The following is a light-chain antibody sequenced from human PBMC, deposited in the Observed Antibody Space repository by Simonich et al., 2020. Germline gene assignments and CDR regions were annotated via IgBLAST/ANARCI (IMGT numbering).Light chain of an antibody. CDR1: QSISSY. CDR3: QPSYSTPLT. J-gene: IGKJ1*01. Sequence: DIQMTQSPSSLSASVGDRVTITCRASQSISSYLNWYQQNPGKAPKLLIYAASSLQSGVPARFSGSGSGTDFTLTISSLQPEDFATYYGQPSYSTPLTFGQGTKVEIK. CDR2: AAS. V-gene: IGKV1-39*01.